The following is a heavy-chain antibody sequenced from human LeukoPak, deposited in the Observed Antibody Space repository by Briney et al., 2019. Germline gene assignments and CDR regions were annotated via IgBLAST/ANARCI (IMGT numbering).Heavy chain of an antibody. Sequence: GASVKVSCKASGYTFSNFGFSWVRQARGQGLEWIGWASADNGYSNSAPKFQGRITMTRDKATNTAYMELRSQTSDDTAIYYCARVMYGDRRGVDYWGQGTLVTVS. D-gene: IGHD4-17*01. V-gene: IGHV1-18*01. CDR1: GYTFSNFG. CDR2: ASADNGYS. J-gene: IGHJ4*02. CDR3: ARVMYGDRRGVDY.